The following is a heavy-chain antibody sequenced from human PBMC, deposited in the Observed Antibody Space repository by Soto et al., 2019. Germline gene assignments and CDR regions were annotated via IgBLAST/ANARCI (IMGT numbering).Heavy chain of an antibody. Sequence: QVQLVQSGAEVKKPGSSVKVSCKASGGSFGKSAINWVRQTPGQGLEWLGGFIPVYRTLNYAPKFQGRVTITAAESTATAYMTLSSLASDDTAVYYCATGVIWIGYFTVDSWGQGTRVTVSS. D-gene: IGHD3-3*01. CDR2: FIPVYRTL. CDR1: GGSFGKSA. CDR3: ATGVIWIGYFTVDS. V-gene: IGHV1-69*01. J-gene: IGHJ4*02.